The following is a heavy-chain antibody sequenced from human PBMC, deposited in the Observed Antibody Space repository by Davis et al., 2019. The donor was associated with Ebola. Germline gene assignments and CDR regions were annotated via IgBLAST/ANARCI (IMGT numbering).Heavy chain of an antibody. CDR3: ADPDDF. V-gene: IGHV3-30*04. CDR1: GFTFSSYA. J-gene: IGHJ4*02. CDR2: ISYDGSNK. Sequence: GGSLRLSCAASGFTFSSYAMHWVRQAPGKGLEWVAVISYDGSNKYYADSVKGRFTISRDNSKNTLYLQMNSLRAEDTAVYYCADPDDFWGQGTLVTVSS.